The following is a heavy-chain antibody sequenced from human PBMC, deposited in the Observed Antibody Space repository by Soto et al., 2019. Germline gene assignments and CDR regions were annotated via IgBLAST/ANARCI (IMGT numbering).Heavy chain of an antibody. CDR3: SRDVTTSGRHPPEST. CDR2: IFYSGST. V-gene: IGHV4-61*01. CDR1: GDSVSSSNYY. D-gene: IGHD6-19*01. Sequence: QVQRQESGPGLVRPSETLSLTCTVSGDSVSSSNYYWSWIRKSPVKGLEWIGYIFYSGSTNYNPSLKSRVTISVDTSKNQFSLKLKSVTAADTAVYYCSRDVTTSGRHPPESTWGQGTLVTVS. J-gene: IGHJ5*02.